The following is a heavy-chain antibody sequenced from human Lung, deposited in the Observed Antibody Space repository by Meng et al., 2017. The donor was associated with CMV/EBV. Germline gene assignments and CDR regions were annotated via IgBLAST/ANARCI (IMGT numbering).Heavy chain of an antibody. CDR3: VFSGSHYYYLDS. Sequence: GGSLRLXCAASGFSFKDYSINWVRQAPGRGLEWVSPISSSSTYIYSADSVKGRFTISRDNAKNSLYVQLNSLRAEDTAGYYSVFSGSHYYYLDSWGQGTMV. V-gene: IGHV3-21*01. CDR1: GFSFKDYS. CDR2: ISSSSTYI. D-gene: IGHD1-26*01. J-gene: IGHJ4*02.